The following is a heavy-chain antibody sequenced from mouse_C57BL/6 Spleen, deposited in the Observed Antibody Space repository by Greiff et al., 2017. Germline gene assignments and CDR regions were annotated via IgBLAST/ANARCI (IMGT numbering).Heavy chain of an antibody. V-gene: IGHV1-42*01. J-gene: IGHJ2*01. CDR3: ARRFDY. CDR1: GYSFTGYY. Sequence: VQLQQPGAELVKPGASVKMSCKASGYSFTGYYMNWVKQSPEKSLEWIGEINPSTGGTTYNQKFKAKATLTVDKSSSTAYMQRKSLTSEDSAVYYCARRFDYWGQGTTLTVSS. CDR2: INPSTGGT.